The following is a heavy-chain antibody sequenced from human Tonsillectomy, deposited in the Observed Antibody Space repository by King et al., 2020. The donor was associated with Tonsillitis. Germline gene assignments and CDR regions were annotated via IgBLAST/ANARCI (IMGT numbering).Heavy chain of an antibody. D-gene: IGHD6-13*01. V-gene: IGHV3-48*01. Sequence: VQLVESGGGLVQPGGSLRLSCAASGFTFSRYSMNWVRQAPGKGLEWVSYISSSSSTIYYADSVKGRFTISRDNAKNSLFLQMNSLRAEDTAVYYCAIGRGYSSTWYELFFDYWGQGALVTVSS. CDR2: ISSSSSTI. CDR1: GFTFSRYS. J-gene: IGHJ4*02. CDR3: AIGRGYSSTWYELFFDY.